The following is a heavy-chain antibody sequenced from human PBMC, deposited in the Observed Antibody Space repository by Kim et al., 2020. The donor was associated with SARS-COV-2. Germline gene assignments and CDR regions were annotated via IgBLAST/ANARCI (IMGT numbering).Heavy chain of an antibody. CDR2: IWYDGSNK. CDR1: GFTFSSYG. Sequence: GGSLRLSCAASGFTFSSYGMHWVRQAPGKGLEWVAVIWYDGSNKYYADSVKGRFTISRDNSKNTLYLQMNSLRAEDTAVYYCARGDTAHTRYYYYGMDVWGQGTTVTVSS. V-gene: IGHV3-33*08. J-gene: IGHJ6*02. CDR3: ARGDTAHTRYYYYGMDV. D-gene: IGHD2-21*02.